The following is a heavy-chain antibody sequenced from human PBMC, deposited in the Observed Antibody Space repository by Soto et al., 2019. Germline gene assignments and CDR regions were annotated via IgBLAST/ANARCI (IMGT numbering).Heavy chain of an antibody. J-gene: IGHJ4*02. CDR3: ARSIGLPSFFDY. CDR1: GFTFSSYG. Sequence: PGGSLRLSCAASGFTFSSYGMHWVRQAPGKGLEWVAVIWYDGSNKYYVDSVKGRFTISRDNSKSTLYLQMNSLRAEDTAVYYCARSIGLPSFFDYWGQGTLVTVSS. D-gene: IGHD4-17*01. CDR2: IWYDGSNK. V-gene: IGHV3-33*01.